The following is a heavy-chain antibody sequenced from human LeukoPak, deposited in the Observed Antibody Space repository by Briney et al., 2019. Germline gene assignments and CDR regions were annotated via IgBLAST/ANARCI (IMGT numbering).Heavy chain of an antibody. D-gene: IGHD1-26*01. J-gene: IGHJ4*02. V-gene: IGHV3-15*07. Sequence: GGSLRLSCAVTGLDFNKAWLIWVRQAPGKGLEWVGRFRSNSDGGQMDYAAPMKGKFTISRDDSKNTLYLQINSLRTEDTAVYYCTTDTQWGHWGQGTLVTVSS. CDR1: GLDFNKAW. CDR2: FRSNSDGGQM. CDR3: TTDTQWGH.